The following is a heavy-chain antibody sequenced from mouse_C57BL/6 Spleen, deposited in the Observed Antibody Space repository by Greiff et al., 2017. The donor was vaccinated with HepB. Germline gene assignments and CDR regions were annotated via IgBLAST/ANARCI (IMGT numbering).Heavy chain of an antibody. CDR1: GFTFSSYA. J-gene: IGHJ3*01. V-gene: IGHV5-4*01. Sequence: EVQLVESGGGLVKPGGSLKLSCAASGFTFSSYAMSWVRQTPEKRLEWVATISDGGSYTYYPDNVKGRFTISRDNAKNHLYLQMSHLKSEDTAMYYCARRGDYWFAYWGQGTLVTVSA. CDR2: ISDGGSYT. CDR3: ARRGDYWFAY. D-gene: IGHD2-4*01.